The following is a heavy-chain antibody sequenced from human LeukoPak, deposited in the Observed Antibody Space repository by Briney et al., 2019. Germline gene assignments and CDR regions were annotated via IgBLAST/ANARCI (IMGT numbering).Heavy chain of an antibody. V-gene: IGHV3-23*01. CDR1: GFTFSSYA. CDR3: AKARRIYSSGWYFDY. D-gene: IGHD6-19*01. CDR2: ISGSGDST. J-gene: IGHJ4*02. Sequence: GGSLRLSCAASGFTFSSYAMNWVRQAPGKGLEWVSSISGSGDSTYYAESVKGRFTISRDNFKNTLYLQMNSLRAEDTAVYYCAKARRIYSSGWYFDYWGQGTLVTVSS.